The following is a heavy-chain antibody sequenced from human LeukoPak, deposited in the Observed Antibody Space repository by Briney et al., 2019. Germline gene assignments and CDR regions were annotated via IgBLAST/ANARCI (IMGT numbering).Heavy chain of an antibody. V-gene: IGHV3-48*01. CDR3: ARDSPLDY. CDR2: ISSSSSTI. J-gene: IGHJ4*02. CDR1: GFTFSNYA. Sequence: GGSLRLSCDVSGFTFSNYAMAWVRQAPGKGLEWVSYISSSSSTIYYADSVKGRFTISRDNAKNSLYLQMNSLRAEDTAVYYCARDSPLDYWGQGTLVTVSS.